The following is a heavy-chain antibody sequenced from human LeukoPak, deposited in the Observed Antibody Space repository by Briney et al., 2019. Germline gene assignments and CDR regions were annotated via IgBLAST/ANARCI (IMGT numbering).Heavy chain of an antibody. J-gene: IGHJ5*02. CDR3: ARDTVAATTYNWFDP. CDR1: GYSLSSGYY. Sequence: SETLSLTCTVSGYSLSSGYYWGWIRQPPGKGLEWIGSIHHSGTTYYNPSLRSRVTISVDTSKNQFSLKLSSVTAADTAVYYCARDTVAATTYNWFDPWGQGTLVTVSS. V-gene: IGHV4-38-2*02. CDR2: IHHSGTT. D-gene: IGHD6-19*01.